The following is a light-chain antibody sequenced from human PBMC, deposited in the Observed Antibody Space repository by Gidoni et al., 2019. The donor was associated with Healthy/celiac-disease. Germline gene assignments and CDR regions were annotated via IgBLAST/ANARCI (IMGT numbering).Light chain of an antibody. Sequence: DIQMTQSPSSLSASAGDRVTITCRASQVISNYLAWYQQKPGKVPKLLIYAASTLQSGVPSRFSGSGSGTDFTLTISSLQPEDVATYYCQKYNSAPLFTFGPGTKVAIK. V-gene: IGKV1-27*01. J-gene: IGKJ3*01. CDR1: QVISNY. CDR2: AAS. CDR3: QKYNSAPLFT.